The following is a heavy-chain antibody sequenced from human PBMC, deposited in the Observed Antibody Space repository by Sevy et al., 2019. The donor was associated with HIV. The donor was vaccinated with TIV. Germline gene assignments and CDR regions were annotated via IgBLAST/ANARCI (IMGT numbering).Heavy chain of an antibody. J-gene: IGHJ3*02. V-gene: IGHV4-39*01. Sequence: SETLSLTCTVSGGSISSSSYYWGWIRQPPGKGLEWIGSIYYSESTYYNPSLKSRVTISVDTSKNQFSLKLSSVTAADTAVYYCARHVPVEMATLWGGFDIWGQGTMVTVSS. D-gene: IGHD2-21*01. CDR3: ARHVPVEMATLWGGFDI. CDR2: IYYSEST. CDR1: GGSISSSSYY.